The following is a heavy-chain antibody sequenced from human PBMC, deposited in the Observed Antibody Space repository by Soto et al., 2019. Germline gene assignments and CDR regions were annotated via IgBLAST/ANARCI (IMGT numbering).Heavy chain of an antibody. D-gene: IGHD2-15*01. J-gene: IGHJ6*02. CDR3: ARVGYCSGGSCYWGSPYYYGMDV. V-gene: IGHV1-18*04. CDR1: GYTFTSYG. Sequence: QVQLVQSGAEVKKPGASVKVSCKASGYTFTSYGISWVRQAPGQGLEWMGWISAYNGNTNYAQKLQGRVIMTTDTATSKAYMELRSLRSDDTAVYYCARVGYCSGGSCYWGSPYYYGMDVWGQGTTVTVSS. CDR2: ISAYNGNT.